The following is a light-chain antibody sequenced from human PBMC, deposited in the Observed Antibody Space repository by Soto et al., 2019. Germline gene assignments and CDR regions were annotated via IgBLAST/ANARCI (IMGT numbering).Light chain of an antibody. CDR2: GAS. J-gene: IGKJ5*01. CDR1: QSVSGSY. Sequence: EIVFTPSPGTLALSPGERATPCCRASQSVSGSYLAWYQQKPGQAPRLLIHGASSRATGIPDRISGSGSGTDFTLTITRLEPEDSAVYFCQQYTGPPTTFGQGTRLEI. V-gene: IGKV3-20*01. CDR3: QQYTGPPTT.